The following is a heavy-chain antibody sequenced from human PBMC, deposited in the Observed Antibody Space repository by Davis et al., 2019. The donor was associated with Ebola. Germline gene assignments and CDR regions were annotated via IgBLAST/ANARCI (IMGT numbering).Heavy chain of an antibody. D-gene: IGHD2-15*01. CDR3: ARDRRVVAATDDYYYYYGMDV. CDR1: GFTFSSYG. J-gene: IGHJ6*02. CDR2: ISYDGSNK. Sequence: GESLKISCAASGFTFSSYGMHWVRQALGKGLEWVAVISYDGSNKYYADSVKGRFTISRDNSKNTLYLQMNSLRAEDTAVYYCARDRRVVAATDDYYYYYGMDVWGQGTTVTVSS. V-gene: IGHV3-30*03.